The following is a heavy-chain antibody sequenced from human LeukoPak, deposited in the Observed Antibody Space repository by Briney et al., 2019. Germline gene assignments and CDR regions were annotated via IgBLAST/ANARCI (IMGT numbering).Heavy chain of an antibody. CDR1: GGSISSGSYY. CDR3: ARASSSWYFDWYYFDY. J-gene: IGHJ4*02. Sequence: SETLSLTCTVSGGSISSGSYYWSWIRQPAGKGLEWIGRIYTSGSTNYNPSLKSRVTISVDTSKNQFSLKLSSVTAADTAVYYCARASSSWYFDWYYFDYWGQGTLVTVSS. V-gene: IGHV4-61*02. CDR2: IYTSGST. D-gene: IGHD6-13*01.